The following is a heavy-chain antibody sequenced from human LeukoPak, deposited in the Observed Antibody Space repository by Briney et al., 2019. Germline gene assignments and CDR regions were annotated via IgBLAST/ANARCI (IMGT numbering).Heavy chain of an antibody. D-gene: IGHD1-26*01. J-gene: IGHJ4*02. V-gene: IGHV3-48*04. CDR3: AREGSGSYYEDYFDY. Sequence: PGGSLRLSCAASGFTFSSYSMNWVRQAPGKGLEWVSYISSSSSTIYYADSVKGRFTISRDNAKNSLYLQMNSLRAEDTAVYYCAREGSGSYYEDYFDYWGQGTLVTVSS. CDR1: GFTFSSYS. CDR2: ISSSSSTI.